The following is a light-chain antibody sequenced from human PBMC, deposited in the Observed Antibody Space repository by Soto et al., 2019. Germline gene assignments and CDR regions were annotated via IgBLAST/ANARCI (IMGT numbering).Light chain of an antibody. V-gene: IGKV1-17*01. Sequence: DIQMTQSPSSLSASVGDRVTITCRASQDIRDALGWYQQKPGRAPKRLIFTASSLQYGVPSRFSGSGSGTEFTLTISSLQPEDFATYYCLQHKPYPFTFGQGTKVEI. CDR1: QDIRDA. CDR2: TAS. CDR3: LQHKPYPFT. J-gene: IGKJ2*01.